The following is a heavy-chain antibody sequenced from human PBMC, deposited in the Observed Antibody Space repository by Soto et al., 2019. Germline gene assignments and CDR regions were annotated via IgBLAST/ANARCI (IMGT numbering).Heavy chain of an antibody. CDR2: ISYDGSNK. CDR3: AKDQCGGDCCPDY. D-gene: IGHD2-21*02. J-gene: IGHJ4*02. V-gene: IGHV3-30*18. CDR1: GFTFSSYG. Sequence: QVQLVESGGGVVQPGRSLRLSCAASGFTFSSYGMHWVRQAPGKGLEWVAVISYDGSNKYYADSVKGRFTIARDNSKNTLYLQVNSLRAEGTAVYYCAKDQCGGDCCPDYWGQGTLVTVSS.